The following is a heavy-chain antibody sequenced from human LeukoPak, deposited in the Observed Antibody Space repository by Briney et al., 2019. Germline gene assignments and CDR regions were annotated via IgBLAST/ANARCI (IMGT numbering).Heavy chain of an antibody. CDR2: IIPIFGTA. CDR1: GGTFSSYA. V-gene: IGHV1-69*06. Sequence: GASVKVSCQASGGTFSSYAISWVRQAPGQGLEWMGGIIPIFGTANYAQKFQGRVTITADKSTSTAYMELSSLRSEDTAVYYCARGVPITMVRGVTLNWFDPWGQGTLVTVSS. D-gene: IGHD3-10*01. CDR3: ARGVPITMVRGVTLNWFDP. J-gene: IGHJ5*02.